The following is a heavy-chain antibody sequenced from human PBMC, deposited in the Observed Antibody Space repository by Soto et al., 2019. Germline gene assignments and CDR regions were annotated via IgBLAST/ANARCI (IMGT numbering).Heavy chain of an antibody. CDR2: IYYSGST. Sequence: SETLSLTCTVSGCSISSGGYYWSWIRQHPGKGLEWIGYIYYSGSTYYNPSLKSRVTISVDTSKNQFSLKLSSVTAADTAVYYCASMTTVTYYFDYWGQGTLVTVSS. V-gene: IGHV4-31*03. D-gene: IGHD4-17*01. CDR3: ASMTTVTYYFDY. J-gene: IGHJ4*02. CDR1: GCSISSGGYY.